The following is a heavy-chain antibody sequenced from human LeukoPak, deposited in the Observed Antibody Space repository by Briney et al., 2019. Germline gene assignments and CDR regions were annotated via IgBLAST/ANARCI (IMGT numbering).Heavy chain of an antibody. CDR3: ARDFSSSYCSGGSCYSGDY. J-gene: IGHJ4*02. Sequence: ASVKVSCKASGYTFTGYYMHWVRQAPGQGLEWRGRINPNSGGTNYAQKFQGRVTMTRDTSISTAYMELSKLRSDDTAVYYCARDFSSSYCSGGSCYSGDYWGQGTLVTVSS. D-gene: IGHD2-15*01. V-gene: IGHV1-2*06. CDR1: GYTFTGYY. CDR2: INPNSGGT.